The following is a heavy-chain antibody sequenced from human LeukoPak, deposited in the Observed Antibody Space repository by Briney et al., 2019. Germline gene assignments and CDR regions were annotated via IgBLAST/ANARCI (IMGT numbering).Heavy chain of an antibody. J-gene: IGHJ5*02. Sequence: PSETLSLTCTVSGGSISSSSYYWGWIRQPPGKGLEWIGSIYYSGSTYYNPSLKSRVTISVDTSKNQFSLKLSSVTAADTAVYYCARERTLKYRFDPWGQGTLVTVSS. V-gene: IGHV4-39*07. CDR1: GGSISSSSYY. D-gene: IGHD6-6*01. CDR3: ARERTLKYRFDP. CDR2: IYYSGST.